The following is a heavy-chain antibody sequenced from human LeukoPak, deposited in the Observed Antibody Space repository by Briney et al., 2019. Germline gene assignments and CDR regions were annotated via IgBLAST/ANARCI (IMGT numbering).Heavy chain of an antibody. CDR1: GYSISSGYF. J-gene: IGHJ4*02. CDR2: ISHSGTT. CDR3: TREEGGTTVNY. Sequence: SETLSLTCTVSGYSISSGYFWVWIRQPPGKGLEWIGSISHSGTTYYHPSLKSRITISQDTSKNQFSLKVNSVTAADTAAYYCTREEGGTTVNYWGQGTLVTVSS. D-gene: IGHD1-1*01. V-gene: IGHV4-38-2*02.